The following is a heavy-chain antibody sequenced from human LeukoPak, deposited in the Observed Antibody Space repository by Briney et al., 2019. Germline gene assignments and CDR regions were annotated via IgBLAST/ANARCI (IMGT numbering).Heavy chain of an antibody. CDR2: IKQDGSEK. D-gene: IGHD6-13*01. CDR3: ARNYGKSQYSSSWGAVWGRYFDY. V-gene: IGHV3-7*01. J-gene: IGHJ4*02. Sequence: GGSLRLSCAASGFTFSSYWMSWVRQVPGKGLEWVANIKQDGSEKYYVDSVKGRFTISRDNAKNSLYLQMNSLRAEDTAVYYCARNYGKSQYSSSWGAVWGRYFDYWGQGTLVTVSS. CDR1: GFTFSSYW.